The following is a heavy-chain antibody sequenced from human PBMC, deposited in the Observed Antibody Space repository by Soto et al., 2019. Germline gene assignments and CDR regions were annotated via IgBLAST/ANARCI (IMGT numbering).Heavy chain of an antibody. CDR2: INVDNGET. Sequence: QVQLVQSGAEVKKPGASVKVSCKASGYNFMRYGFTWVRQAPGQGRGWMGWINVDNGETKYPQKIQGRVTMTTDTSTSTVYMELRSLTSDDTAVYYCARWISGGYSDWFDPWGHGTLVTVSS. V-gene: IGHV1-18*04. D-gene: IGHD1-26*01. CDR1: GYNFMRYG. J-gene: IGHJ5*02. CDR3: ARWISGGYSDWFDP.